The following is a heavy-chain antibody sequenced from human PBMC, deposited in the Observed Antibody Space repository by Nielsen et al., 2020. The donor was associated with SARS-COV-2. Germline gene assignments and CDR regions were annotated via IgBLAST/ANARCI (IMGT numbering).Heavy chain of an antibody. CDR2: ISGSGGST. Sequence: GESLKISCAASGFTFSSYAMSWVRQAPGKGLEWVSAISGSGGSTSYADSVKGRFTISRDNAKNTLYLQMNSLRAEDTAVYYCARGIAVADFDYWGQGTLVTVSS. D-gene: IGHD6-19*01. J-gene: IGHJ4*02. CDR3: ARGIAVADFDY. CDR1: GFTFSSYA. V-gene: IGHV3-23*01.